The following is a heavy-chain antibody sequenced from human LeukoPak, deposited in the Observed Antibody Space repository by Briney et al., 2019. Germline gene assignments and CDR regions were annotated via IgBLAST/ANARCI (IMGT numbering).Heavy chain of an antibody. CDR2: FDPEDGET. CDR3: ATDSGYDILTGYRY. J-gene: IGHJ4*02. D-gene: IGHD3-9*01. Sequence: ASVKVSCKVSGYTLTELSMHWVRRAPGKGLEWMGGFDPEDGETIYAQKFQGRVTMTEDTSTDTAYMELSSLRSEDTAVYYCATDSGYDILTGYRYWGQETLVTVSS. V-gene: IGHV1-24*01. CDR1: GYTLTELS.